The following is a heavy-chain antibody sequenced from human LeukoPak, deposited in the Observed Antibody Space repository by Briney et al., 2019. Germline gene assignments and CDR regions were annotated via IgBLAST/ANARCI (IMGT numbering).Heavy chain of an antibody. Sequence: SETLSLTCTVSGGSISSRTYFWGWVRQPPGGSLEWIGSMYYTGDTYYNPSLNSRVAMSIDTSNNQFSLKLSSLTAADTAVYYCARDRGHYSSSWYTWFDPWGQGILVTVSS. D-gene: IGHD6-13*01. V-gene: IGHV4-39*07. CDR1: GGSISSRTYF. J-gene: IGHJ5*02. CDR3: ARDRGHYSSSWYTWFDP. CDR2: MYYTGDT.